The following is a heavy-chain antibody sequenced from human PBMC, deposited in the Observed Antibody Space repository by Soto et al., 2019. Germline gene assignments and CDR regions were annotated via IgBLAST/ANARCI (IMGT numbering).Heavy chain of an antibody. Sequence: SVKVSCKASGGTFSSYAISWVRQAPGQGLEWMGGIIPIFGTANYAQKFQGRVTITADESTSTAYMELSSLRSEDTAAYYCASRRYCSGGSCYFIFDYWGQGTLVTVSS. CDR2: IIPIFGTA. CDR1: GGTFSSYA. D-gene: IGHD2-15*01. V-gene: IGHV1-69*13. J-gene: IGHJ4*02. CDR3: ASRRYCSGGSCYFIFDY.